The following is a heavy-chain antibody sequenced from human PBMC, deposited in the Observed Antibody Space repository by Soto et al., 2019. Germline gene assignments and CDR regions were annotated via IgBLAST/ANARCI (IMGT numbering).Heavy chain of an antibody. CDR3: ARRGDTMVRGADWGMDV. CDR1: GYTFTGYY. CDR2: INPNSGGT. Sequence: QVQLVQSGAEVKKPGASVKVSCKASGYTFTGYYMHWVRQAPGQGLEWMGWINPNSGGTNYAQKFQGWVTMTRETSISTAYMELSRLRSDDTAVYYCARRGDTMVRGADWGMDVWGQGTTVTVSS. J-gene: IGHJ6*02. V-gene: IGHV1-2*04. D-gene: IGHD3-10*01.